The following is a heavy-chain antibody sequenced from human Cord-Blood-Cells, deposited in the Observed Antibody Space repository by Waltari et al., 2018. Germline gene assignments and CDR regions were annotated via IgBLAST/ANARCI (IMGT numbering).Heavy chain of an antibody. CDR2: ISYDGSNK. D-gene: IGHD6-6*01. CDR1: GFTFSSYG. J-gene: IGHJ4*02. Sequence: QVQLVESGGGVVQPGRSLRLSCAASGFTFSSYGIPLVRQAPGKGLEWVAVISYDGSNKYYADSVKGRFTISRDNSKNTLYLQMNSLRAEDTAVYYCAKDEYSSSFDYWGQGTLVTVSS. CDR3: AKDEYSSSFDY. V-gene: IGHV3-30*18.